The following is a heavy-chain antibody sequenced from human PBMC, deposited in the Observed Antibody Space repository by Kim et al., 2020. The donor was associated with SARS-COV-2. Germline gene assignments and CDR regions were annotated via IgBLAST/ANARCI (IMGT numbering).Heavy chain of an antibody. CDR2: IYYSGST. V-gene: IGHV4-39*01. D-gene: IGHD4-17*01. Sequence: SETLSLTCTVSGGSISSSSYYWGWIRQPPGKGLEWIGSIYYSGSTYYNPSLKSRVTISVDTSKNQFSLKLSSVTAADTAVYYCARGAGPSALKIETDYGDHRDYYYYGMDVWGQGTPVTVSS. CDR1: GGSISSSSYY. CDR3: ARGAGPSALKIETDYGDHRDYYYYGMDV. J-gene: IGHJ6*02.